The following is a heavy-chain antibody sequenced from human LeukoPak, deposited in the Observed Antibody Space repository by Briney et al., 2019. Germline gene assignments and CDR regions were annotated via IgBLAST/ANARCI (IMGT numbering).Heavy chain of an antibody. CDR3: AREFYDSSAGSWFDP. V-gene: IGHV1-2*02. J-gene: IGHJ5*02. D-gene: IGHD3-22*01. CDR1: GYTFTGYY. CDR2: INPNSGGT. Sequence: ASVKVSCKASGYTFTGYYMHWVRQAPGQGLEWMGWINPNSGGTNYAQKFQGRVTMTRDTSISTAYMGLSRLRSDDTAVYYCAREFYDSSAGSWFDPWGQGTLVTVSS.